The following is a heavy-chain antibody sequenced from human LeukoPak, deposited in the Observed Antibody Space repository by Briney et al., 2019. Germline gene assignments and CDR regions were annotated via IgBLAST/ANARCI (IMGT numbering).Heavy chain of an antibody. CDR1: GFTFSSYG. CDR3: AKEGKHIVATITRGLDY. J-gene: IGHJ4*02. D-gene: IGHD5-12*01. CDR2: ISYDGSNK. Sequence: GGSLRLSCAASGFTFSSYGMHWVRQAPGKGLEWVAVISYDGSNKYYADSVKGRFTISRDNSKNTLYLQMNSLRAEGTAVYYCAKEGKHIVATITRGLDYWGQGTLVTVSS. V-gene: IGHV3-30*18.